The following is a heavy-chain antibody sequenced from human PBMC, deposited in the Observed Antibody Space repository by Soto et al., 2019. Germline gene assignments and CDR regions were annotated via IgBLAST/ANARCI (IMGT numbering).Heavy chain of an antibody. J-gene: IGHJ6*02. Sequence: QVQLVQSGAEVKKTGSSVKVSCKASGGTFSSYAISWVRQAPGQGLEWMGGIIPIFGTANYAQKFQGRVTITEEKSTSTAYMKLSSLRSEDTAVYYCATRRESGANSPRGGGYYYGMDVWGQGTTVTVSS. V-gene: IGHV1-69*06. D-gene: IGHD1-26*01. CDR3: ATRRESGANSPRGGGYYYGMDV. CDR2: IIPIFGTA. CDR1: GGTFSSYA.